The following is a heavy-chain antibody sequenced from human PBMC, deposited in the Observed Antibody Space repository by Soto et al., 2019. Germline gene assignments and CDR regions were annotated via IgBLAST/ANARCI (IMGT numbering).Heavy chain of an antibody. CDR2: ISGSGGST. CDR3: VRVDKKLGTTFFDN. D-gene: IGHD7-27*01. J-gene: IGHJ4*02. Sequence: GGSLRLSCAASGFTFSSYAMSWVRQAPGKGLEWVSAISGSGGSTYYADSVKGRFTISRDNSKNTLYLQMNSLRAEDTAVYYCVRVDKKLGTTFFDNWGQGILVTVSS. CDR1: GFTFSSYA. V-gene: IGHV3-23*01.